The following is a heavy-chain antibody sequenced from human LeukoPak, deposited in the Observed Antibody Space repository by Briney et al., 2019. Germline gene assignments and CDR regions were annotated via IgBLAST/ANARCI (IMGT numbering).Heavy chain of an antibody. V-gene: IGHV3-23*01. J-gene: IGHJ2*01. CDR3: AKDPYCGGDCYFDL. CDR1: GFTFRRYA. Sequence: GGSLRLSCAPSGFTFRRYAVSWVPQALGEGVEWVSPISGSGGSTYYADSVKGRFTISRDNSKNTLYLQMNSLRAEDRAVYYCAKDPYCGGDCYFDLWGRGTLVTVSS. D-gene: IGHD2-21*01. CDR2: ISGSGGST.